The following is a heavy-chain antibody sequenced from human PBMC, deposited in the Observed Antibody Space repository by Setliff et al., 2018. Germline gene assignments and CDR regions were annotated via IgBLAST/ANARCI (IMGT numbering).Heavy chain of an antibody. V-gene: IGHV1-3*01. J-gene: IGHJ6*03. CDR1: GYTFTSYS. CDR2: INAGNGNT. Sequence: ASVKVSCKASGYTFTSYSMHWVRQAPGQSLEWMGWINAGNGNTKYSQKFQGRVAITRDTSASTAYMELSSLRSEDTAVYYCARDDDDFYSGYPYMDVWGKGTTVTVSS. CDR3: ARDDDDFYSGYPYMDV. D-gene: IGHD3-3*01.